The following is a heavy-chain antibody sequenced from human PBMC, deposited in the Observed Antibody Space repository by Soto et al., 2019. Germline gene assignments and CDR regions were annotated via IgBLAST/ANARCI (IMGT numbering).Heavy chain of an antibody. Sequence: EVQLVESGGGLVQPGGSLRLSCAASGFSFSAYWMHWVRQAPGKGPVWVSRINYEGSTTTYADSVKGRFTISRDNAKNTLYLQMNRVRAEDTAVYYCVRDGMATVPFDYWGQGTLVAVSS. D-gene: IGHD4-4*01. CDR1: GFSFSAYW. J-gene: IGHJ4*02. V-gene: IGHV3-74*01. CDR2: INYEGSTT. CDR3: VRDGMATVPFDY.